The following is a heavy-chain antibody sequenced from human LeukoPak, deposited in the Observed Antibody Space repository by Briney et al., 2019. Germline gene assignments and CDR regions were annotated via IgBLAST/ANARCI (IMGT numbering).Heavy chain of an antibody. J-gene: IGHJ4*02. CDR1: GFTFSSYG. CDR2: IWYDGSSK. D-gene: IGHD3-9*01. Sequence: GGSLRLSCAASGFTFSSYGMHWVRQAPGKGLEWVAVIWYDGSSKYYADSVKGRFTISRDNSKNTLYLQMNSLRAEDTAVYYCARGGTYYDILTGYSKGDLDYWGQGTLVTVSS. CDR3: ARGGTYYDILTGYSKGDLDY. V-gene: IGHV3-33*01.